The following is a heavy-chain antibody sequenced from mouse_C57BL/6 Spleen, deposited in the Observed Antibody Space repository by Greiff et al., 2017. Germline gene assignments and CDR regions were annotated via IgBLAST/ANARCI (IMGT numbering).Heavy chain of an antibody. Sequence: VQLQQSGAELARPGASVKMSCKASGYTFTSYTMHWVKQRPGQGLEWIGYINPSSGYTKYNQKFKDKATLTADKSSSTAYMQLSSLTSEDSAVYYCARGTIYDYDGYAMDYWGQGTSVTVSS. CDR1: GYTFTSYT. CDR3: ARGTIYDYDGYAMDY. CDR2: INPSSGYT. D-gene: IGHD2-4*01. V-gene: IGHV1-4*01. J-gene: IGHJ4*01.